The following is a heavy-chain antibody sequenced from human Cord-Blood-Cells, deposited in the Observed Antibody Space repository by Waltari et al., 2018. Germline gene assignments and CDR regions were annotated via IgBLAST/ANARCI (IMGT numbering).Heavy chain of an antibody. J-gene: IGHJ3*02. D-gene: IGHD1-20*01. Sequence: QVQLVQSGAEVKQPGSSEKVSCKAYGDTFRSSALRWVRQAPGQGLEWSGRIIPILGIANYAQKFQGRVTITADKSTSTAYMELSSLRSEDTAVYYCLTGSDAFDIWGQGTMVTVSS. CDR2: IIPILGIA. V-gene: IGHV1-69*09. CDR1: GDTFRSSA. CDR3: LTGSDAFDI.